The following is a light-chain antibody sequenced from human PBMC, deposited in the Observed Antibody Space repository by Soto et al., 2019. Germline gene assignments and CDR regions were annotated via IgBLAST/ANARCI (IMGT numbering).Light chain of an antibody. J-gene: IGKJ3*01. CDR3: KQSYRTPLT. Sequence: EIQMTQSPSSLSASVGDRVTITCRASQSISSYLNWYQQKPGKAPKLLIYAASNLQSGVPSRFSGSGSGKDFTLTISSLQPEDFATYYCKQSYRTPLTFGPGSKVDI. V-gene: IGKV1-39*01. CDR2: AAS. CDR1: QSISSY.